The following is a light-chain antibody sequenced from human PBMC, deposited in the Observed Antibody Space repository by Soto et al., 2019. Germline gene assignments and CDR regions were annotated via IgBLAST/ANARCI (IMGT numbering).Light chain of an antibody. V-gene: IGKV3-20*01. CDR1: QSVRNSL. J-gene: IGKJ1*01. CDR2: DAS. CDR3: HRYDSIGQT. Sequence: EIVLTQSPCSLSSSPGERATLSCRASQSVRNSLLAWYQQKPGQPPRLLIYDASTRATATPERFSGSGPGTDFTLTISILEPEDVAVYYCHRYDSIGQTFGQGTKVDIK.